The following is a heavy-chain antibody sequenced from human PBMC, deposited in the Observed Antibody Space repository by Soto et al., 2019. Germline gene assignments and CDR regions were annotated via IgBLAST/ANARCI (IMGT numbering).Heavy chain of an antibody. CDR1: GGSFSGYY. CDR2: INHSGST. D-gene: IGHD5-12*01. V-gene: IGHV4-34*01. Sequence: SETLSLTCAVYGGSFSGYYWSWIRQPPGKGLEWIGEINHSGSTNYNPSLKSRVTISVDTSKNQFSLKLSSVTAADTAVYYCARGYHMVATGYYYYGMEVWGQGTTVTVS. J-gene: IGHJ6*02. CDR3: ARGYHMVATGYYYYGMEV.